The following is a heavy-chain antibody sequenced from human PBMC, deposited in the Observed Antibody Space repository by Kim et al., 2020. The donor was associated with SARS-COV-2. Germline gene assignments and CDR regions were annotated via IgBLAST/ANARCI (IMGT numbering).Heavy chain of an antibody. CDR3: ARRHVDTAYYYYYGMDV. D-gene: IGHD5-18*01. J-gene: IGHJ6*02. V-gene: IGHV4-59*01. Sequence: LKSRVTISVDTSKNQFSLKLSSVTAADAAVYYCARRHVDTAYYYYYGMDVWGQGTTVTVSS.